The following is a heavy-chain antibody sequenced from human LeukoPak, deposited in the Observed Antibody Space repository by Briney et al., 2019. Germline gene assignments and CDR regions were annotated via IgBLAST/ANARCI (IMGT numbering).Heavy chain of an antibody. CDR2: INGDGSST. V-gene: IGHV3-74*01. CDR3: ARDRTLDY. J-gene: IGHJ4*02. CDR1: GFTVSSYL. Sequence: PGGSLRLSCAASGFTVSSYLMYGVRQAPGKGLVWVSLINGDGSSTTYADSVEGRFTISSGNAKNTLYLQMNSLRAEDTAVYYCARDRTLDYWGRGTLVTVSS.